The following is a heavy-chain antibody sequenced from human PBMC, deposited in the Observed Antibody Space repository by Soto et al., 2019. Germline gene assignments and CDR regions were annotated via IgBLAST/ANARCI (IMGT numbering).Heavy chain of an antibody. V-gene: IGHV4-39*01. CDR3: ARHSSGSRHPGFDY. Sequence: QLQLQESGPGLVKPSETLFLTCTFSGGAISSSTSYWGWVRQPPGKGLEWIACIYDGGNSHYHPSLRSSVTLSVDTSNHHLSLKLSSVTAADTAVYSCARHSSGSRHPGFDYWGQGTLVTVSS. D-gene: IGHD1-26*01. J-gene: IGHJ4*02. CDR2: IYDGGNS. CDR1: GGAISSSTSY.